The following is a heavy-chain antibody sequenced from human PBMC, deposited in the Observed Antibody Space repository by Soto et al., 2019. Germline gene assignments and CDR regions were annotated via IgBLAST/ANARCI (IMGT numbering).Heavy chain of an antibody. CDR3: ASSDYENDY. V-gene: IGHV4-34*01. J-gene: IGHJ4*02. CDR1: GGSFSGYY. CDR2: INHSGST. D-gene: IGHD4-17*01. Sequence: LSLTCAVYGGSFSGYYWSWIRQPPGKGLEWIGEINHSGSTNYNPSLKSRVTISVDTSKNQFSLKLSSVTAADTAVYYCASSDYENDYWGQGTLVTVSS.